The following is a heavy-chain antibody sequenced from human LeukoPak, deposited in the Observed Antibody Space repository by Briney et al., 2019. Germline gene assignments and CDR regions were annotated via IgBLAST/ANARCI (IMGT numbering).Heavy chain of an antibody. CDR3: ARLSYYYDSSESDI. Sequence: SETLSLTSTVSGGSISSYYWTWIRQPPGKGLEWIGYIYYSRSTKYNPSLKNRVTISVDTSRNQFCLNLTSLTAADTAIYYCARLSYYYDSSESDIWSQGTMVTVSS. V-gene: IGHV4-59*08. J-gene: IGHJ3*02. D-gene: IGHD3-22*01. CDR1: GGSISSYY. CDR2: IYYSRST.